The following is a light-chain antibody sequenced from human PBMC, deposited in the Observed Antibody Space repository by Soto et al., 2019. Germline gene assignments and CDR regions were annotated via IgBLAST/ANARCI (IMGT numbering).Light chain of an antibody. V-gene: IGKV2-30*01. CDR2: TIS. J-gene: IGKJ1*01. CDR1: QGLVLSDGNTY. Sequence: DVVMTQSPLSLPVPLGQPASISCRSSQGLVLSDGNTYLSWFHQRPGQSPRRLIYTISDRASGVPDRFSGSESGTDFKLKISGLEAEDVGLYYCMQSAHWPWTFGPGTKVE. CDR3: MQSAHWPWT.